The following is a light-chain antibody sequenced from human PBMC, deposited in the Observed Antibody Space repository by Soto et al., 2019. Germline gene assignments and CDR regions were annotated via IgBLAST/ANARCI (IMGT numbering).Light chain of an antibody. CDR3: AAWDERLKGVV. V-gene: IGLV1-44*01. CDR1: SSNIGSKT. Sequence: QSVLTQPPSASGTPGQRVTISCSGSSSNIGSKTVNWYQQLPGTSPKLLIYSNNQRPSGVPDRFSGSKSGTSASLAISGLQFEDEVDYYCAAWDERLKGVVFGGGTKVTVL. CDR2: SNN. J-gene: IGLJ2*01.